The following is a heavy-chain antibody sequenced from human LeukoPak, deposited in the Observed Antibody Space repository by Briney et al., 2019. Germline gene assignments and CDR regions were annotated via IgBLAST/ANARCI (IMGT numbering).Heavy chain of an antibody. D-gene: IGHD3-9*01. CDR1: GGSISSSSYY. CDR2: IYYSGST. Sequence: SETLSLICTVSGGSISSSSYYWGWIRQPPGKGLEWIGSIYYSGSTYYNPSLKSRVTISVDTSKNQFSLKLSSVTAADTAVYYCARLSSVRYFDWLLFNYFDYWGQGTLVTVSS. CDR3: ARLSSVRYFDWLLFNYFDY. J-gene: IGHJ4*02. V-gene: IGHV4-39*01.